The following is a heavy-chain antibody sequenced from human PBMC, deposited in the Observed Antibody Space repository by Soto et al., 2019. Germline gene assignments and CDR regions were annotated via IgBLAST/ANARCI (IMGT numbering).Heavy chain of an antibody. CDR2: LSSRGDNT. V-gene: IGHV3-23*01. D-gene: IGHD3-9*01. Sequence: EVQLLESGGGLVQPGGSLRLSCAASGFTFSNYAMSWVRQAPGKGLEWISALSSRGDNTHHADSVRGRFTISRDNSKNMLYLEISTLRTEDTAVYYCAKCDWVFVKTSNYFFDYWGQGTLVTVSS. CDR3: AKCDWVFVKTSNYFFDY. J-gene: IGHJ4*02. CDR1: GFTFSNYA.